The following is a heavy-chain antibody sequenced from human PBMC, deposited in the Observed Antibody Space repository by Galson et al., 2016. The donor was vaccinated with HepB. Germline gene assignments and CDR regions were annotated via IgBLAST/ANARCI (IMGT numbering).Heavy chain of an antibody. J-gene: IGHJ6*02. V-gene: IGHV5-51*01. CDR3: ARQRRNYGMDV. CDR2: IYAGDSET. Sequence: QSGAEVKKPGESLKISCKTSGFSFATHWIAWVRQMPRKGLEWMGIIYAGDSETRYSPPFQGQVTISVDKSTAVAYLQWNSLKASDSAMYYCARQRRNYGMDVWGQGTTVTVSS. D-gene: IGHD1-1*01. CDR1: GFSFATHW.